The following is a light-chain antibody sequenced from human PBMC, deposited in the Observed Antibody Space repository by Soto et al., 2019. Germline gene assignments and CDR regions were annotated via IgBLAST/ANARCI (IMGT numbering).Light chain of an antibody. V-gene: IGKV3-15*01. CDR2: HAS. Sequence: EIGMTQSPATLSVSPGERATLSCRASQSVSDKLAWYQQKPGQAPRLLIYHASTRATGIPARFSGSGSGTEFALTISSLQSEDFAVYYCQQYNNWPPWTFGQGTKVEIK. CDR3: QQYNNWPPWT. J-gene: IGKJ1*01. CDR1: QSVSDK.